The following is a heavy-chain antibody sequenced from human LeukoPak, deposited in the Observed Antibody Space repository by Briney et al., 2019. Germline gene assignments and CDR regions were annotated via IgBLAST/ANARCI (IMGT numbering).Heavy chain of an antibody. V-gene: IGHV3-23*01. CDR1: GFTFSSYV. CDR2: ISGSGGST. J-gene: IGHJ3*02. CDR3: ARGSGYSYGHVSAFDI. Sequence: PGGSLRLSCAASGFTFSSYVMSWVRQAPGKGMEWVSTISGSGGSTYYADSVKGRFTISRDNSKNTLYLQMNSLRAEDTAVYYCARGSGYSYGHVSAFDIWGQGTMVTVSS. D-gene: IGHD5-18*01.